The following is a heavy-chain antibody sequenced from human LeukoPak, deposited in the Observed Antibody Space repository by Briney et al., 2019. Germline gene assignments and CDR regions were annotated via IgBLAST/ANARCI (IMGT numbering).Heavy chain of an antibody. CDR1: GGSISSGSYY. D-gene: IGHD3-9*01. Sequence: SETLSLTCTVSGGSISSGSYYWSWIRQPAGKGLEWIGRIYTSGSTNYNPSLKSRVTISVDTSKNQFSLKLSSVTAADTAVYYCASGHYDILTGYTDYWGQGTLVTVSS. V-gene: IGHV4-61*02. CDR3: ASGHYDILTGYTDY. CDR2: IYTSGST. J-gene: IGHJ4*02.